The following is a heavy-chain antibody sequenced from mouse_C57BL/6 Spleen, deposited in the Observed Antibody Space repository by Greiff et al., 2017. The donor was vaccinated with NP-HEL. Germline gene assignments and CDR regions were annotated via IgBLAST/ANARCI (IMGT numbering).Heavy chain of an antibody. V-gene: IGHV2-2*01. CDR2: IWSGGST. CDR1: GFSLTSYG. CDR3: ARNFYYYGSSSYFDY. Sequence: VMLVESGPGLVQPSQSLSITCTVSGFSLTSYGVHWVRQSPGKGLEWLGVIWSGGSTDYNAAFISRLSISKDNSKSQVFFKMNSLQADDTAIYYCARNFYYYGSSSYFDYWGQGTTLTVSS. J-gene: IGHJ2*01. D-gene: IGHD1-1*01.